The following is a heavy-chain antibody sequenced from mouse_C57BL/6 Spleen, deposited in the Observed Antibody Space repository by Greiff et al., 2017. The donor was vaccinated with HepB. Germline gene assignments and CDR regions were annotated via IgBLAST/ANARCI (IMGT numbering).Heavy chain of an antibody. CDR3: ARSVTTVGYAMDY. J-gene: IGHJ4*01. Sequence: QVQLKESGAELVKPGASVKMSCKASGYTFTSYWITWVKQRPGQGLEWIGDIYPGSGSTNYNEKFKSKATLTVDTSSSTAYMQLSSLTSEDSAVYYCARSVTTVGYAMDYWGQGTSVTVSS. V-gene: IGHV1-55*01. CDR1: GYTFTSYW. CDR2: IYPGSGST. D-gene: IGHD1-1*01.